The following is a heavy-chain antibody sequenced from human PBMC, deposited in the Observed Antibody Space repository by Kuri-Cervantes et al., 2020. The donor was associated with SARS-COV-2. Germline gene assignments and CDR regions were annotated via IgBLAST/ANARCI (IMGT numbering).Heavy chain of an antibody. Sequence: GGSLRLSCTVSGGSISSNYYYWGWVRQAPGKGLEWVAVISYDGSNKYYADSVKGRFTISKDTSKNQVVLTMTNMDPVDTATYYCARMGGGGYYYYGMDVWGQGTTVTVSS. V-gene: IGHV3-30*03. CDR3: ARMGGGGYYYYGMDV. D-gene: IGHD3-16*01. CDR1: GGSISSN. J-gene: IGHJ6*02. CDR2: ISYDGSNK.